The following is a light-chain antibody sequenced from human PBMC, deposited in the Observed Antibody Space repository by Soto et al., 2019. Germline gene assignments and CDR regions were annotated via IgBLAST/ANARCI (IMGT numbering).Light chain of an antibody. CDR3: QQYNSFWT. CDR1: QSINSW. J-gene: IGKJ1*01. Sequence: DIQLTQSPSTPSASVGDRVTITRRASQSINSWLAWYQQKPGKAPNLLIYDASNLESGVPSRFSGSGSGTEFTLTIRSLQPVDFATYYCQQYNSFWTVGQGTKLEIK. CDR2: DAS. V-gene: IGKV1-5*01.